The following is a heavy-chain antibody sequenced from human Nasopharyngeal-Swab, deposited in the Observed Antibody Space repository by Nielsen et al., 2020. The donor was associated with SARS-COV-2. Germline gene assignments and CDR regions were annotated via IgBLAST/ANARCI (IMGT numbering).Heavy chain of an antibody. V-gene: IGHV4-59*11. D-gene: IGHD3-16*02. J-gene: IGHJ4*02. CDR3: AIDPGVRDYVWGSHRLLFCFYY. CDR1: GVSISSLY. Sequence: SETLSLTCGASGVSISSLYWSWIRQPPGKGLEWIGYFYYNGDTNYNPSLRGRGTISVDTSKNQFSLTLSSVTASDTAVYYCAIDPGVRDYVWGSHRLLFCFYYWGQGTLVTVSS. CDR2: FYYNGDT.